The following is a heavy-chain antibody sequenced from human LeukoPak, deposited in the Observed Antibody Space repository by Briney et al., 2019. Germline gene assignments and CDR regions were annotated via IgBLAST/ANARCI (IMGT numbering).Heavy chain of an antibody. V-gene: IGHV4-59*08. D-gene: IGHD4-17*01. CDR2: IYYSGST. Sequence: PSETLSLTCTVSGGSISSYYWSWIRQPPGKGLEWIGYIYYSGSTNYNPSLKSRVTISVDTSKNQFSLKLSSVTAADTAVYYCARGSDGDYTNWFDPWGQGTLVTVSS. CDR3: ARGSDGDYTNWFDP. CDR1: GGSISSYY. J-gene: IGHJ5*02.